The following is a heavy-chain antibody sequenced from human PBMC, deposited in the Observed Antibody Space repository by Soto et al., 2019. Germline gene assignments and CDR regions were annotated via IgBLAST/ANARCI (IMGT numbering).Heavy chain of an antibody. Sequence: QVQLVESGGGVVQPGRSLRLSCAASGFTFSSYGMHWVRQAPGKGLEWVAVISYDGSNKYYADSVKGRFTISRDNSKNTLYLQMNSLRAEDTAVYYCAKEWGYSSSSEGDYYYYGMDVWGQGTTVTVSS. CDR3: AKEWGYSSSSEGDYYYYGMDV. J-gene: IGHJ6*02. CDR1: GFTFSSYG. D-gene: IGHD6-6*01. CDR2: ISYDGSNK. V-gene: IGHV3-30*18.